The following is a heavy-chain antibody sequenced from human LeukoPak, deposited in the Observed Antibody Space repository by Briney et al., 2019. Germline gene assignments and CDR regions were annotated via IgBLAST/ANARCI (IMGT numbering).Heavy chain of an antibody. CDR1: GGSVSSGTYY. CDR3: ARQRAHVFDI. J-gene: IGHJ3*02. CDR2: LYYSGGT. V-gene: IGHV4-61*01. Sequence: SETLSLTCTVSGGSVSSGTYYWTWIRQPPGKGLEYIGYLYYSGGTNYNPSLQSRVTISRGTSENQFSLELSSVTAADTAMYYCARQRAHVFDIWGQGTMVTVSS.